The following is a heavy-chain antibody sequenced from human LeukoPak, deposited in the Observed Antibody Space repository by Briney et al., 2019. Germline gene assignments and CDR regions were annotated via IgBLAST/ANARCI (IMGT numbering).Heavy chain of an antibody. D-gene: IGHD1-26*01. V-gene: IGHV4-39*01. CDR2: IYYSGSS. CDR3: AGQGELLPPVDC. Sequence: PSETLSLTCTVSGGSISSSSYYWGWIRQPPGKGLEWIRSIYYSGSSFYHPSRRSRVTISVATPKNHFSLKRISVTAADTAVYYCAGQGELLPPVDCWGQGTLVTVSS. J-gene: IGHJ4*02. CDR1: GGSISSSSYY.